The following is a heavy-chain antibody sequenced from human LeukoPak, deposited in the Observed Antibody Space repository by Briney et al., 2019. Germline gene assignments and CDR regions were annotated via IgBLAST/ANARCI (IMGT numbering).Heavy chain of an antibody. J-gene: IGHJ4*02. Sequence: GASVKVSCKASGGTFSSYAISWVRQAPGQGLEWMGRIIPIFGTANYAQKFQGRVTITTDESTSTAYIELSSLRSEDTAVYYCASAYDILTGYYPFDYWGQGTLVTVSS. CDR2: IIPIFGTA. V-gene: IGHV1-69*05. D-gene: IGHD3-9*01. CDR3: ASAYDILTGYYPFDY. CDR1: GGTFSSYA.